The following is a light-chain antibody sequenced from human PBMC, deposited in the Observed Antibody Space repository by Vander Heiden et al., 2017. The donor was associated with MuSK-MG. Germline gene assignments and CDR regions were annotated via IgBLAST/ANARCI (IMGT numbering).Light chain of an antibody. CDR2: NDR. Sequence: SYVLTQPVSVSVAPGQTAKSPCVGNNIGSNNGHWYQQKPGQAPVLFVYNDRDRHSGSPERFSGSNSGNTATLTISRVAAGDEADYVCQVWDSSSDHPGVFGGGTKLTVL. V-gene: IGLV3-21*02. CDR3: QVWDSSSDHPGV. CDR1: NIGSNN. J-gene: IGLJ3*02.